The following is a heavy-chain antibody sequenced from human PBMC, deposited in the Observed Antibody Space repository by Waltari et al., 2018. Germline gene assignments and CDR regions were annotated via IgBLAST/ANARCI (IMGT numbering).Heavy chain of an antibody. Sequence: QVQLQESGPGLVKPSETLSLTCNVSVGSISSFHWSWIRQSAGKGLEWIGRIYSSGSTNYNPSLKSRVTRSVDTSKNQFSLRLTSMTAADTAVYYCARGSNYGSGSYIGSFDFWGQGTPVSVSS. J-gene: IGHJ4*02. D-gene: IGHD3-10*01. V-gene: IGHV4-4*07. CDR1: VGSISSFH. CDR2: IYSSGST. CDR3: ARGSNYGSGSYIGSFDF.